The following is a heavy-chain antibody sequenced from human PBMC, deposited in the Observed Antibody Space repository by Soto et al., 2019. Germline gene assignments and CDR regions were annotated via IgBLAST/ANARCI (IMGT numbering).Heavy chain of an antibody. D-gene: IGHD5-12*01. J-gene: IGHJ6*02. CDR3: ARDPARATNYYYYYGMDV. CDR2: ISWEGADK. V-gene: IGHV3-43*01. CDR1: GFPFDDYS. Sequence: GGSLRLSCAASGFPFDDYSMNWVRQVPGKGLEVVSLISWEGADKYYADSVKGRFTVSRDNSKDMLYLQMNSLRADDTAVYYCARDPARATNYYYYYGMDVWGQGTTVTVSS.